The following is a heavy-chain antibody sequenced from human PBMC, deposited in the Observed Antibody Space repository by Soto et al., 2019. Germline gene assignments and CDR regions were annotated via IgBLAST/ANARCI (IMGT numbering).Heavy chain of an antibody. CDR1: VFTFSSYA. CDR2: ISVSGGST. D-gene: IGHD3-3*01. Sequence: HPGGSLRLSCAASVFTFSSYAMSLVRQGPGKGLECVSAISVSGGSTYYADSVKGRFTISRDNSKNTLYLQMNSLRAEETAVYYCEKETAETRGTVLRFLEWLSVYNGLDVRGQGTTVTVSS. J-gene: IGHJ6*02. CDR3: EKETAETRGTVLRFLEWLSVYNGLDV. V-gene: IGHV3-23*01.